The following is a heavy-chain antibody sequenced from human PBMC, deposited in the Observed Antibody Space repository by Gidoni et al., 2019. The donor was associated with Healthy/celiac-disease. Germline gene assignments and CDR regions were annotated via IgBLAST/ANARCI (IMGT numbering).Heavy chain of an antibody. D-gene: IGHD3-10*01. CDR2: INHSGST. J-gene: IGHJ5*02. V-gene: IGHV4-34*01. Sequence: QVQLQQWGAGLLKPSETLSLTCAVYGGSFSGYYWSWIRQPPGKGLEWIGEINHSGSTNYNPSLKSRVTISVDTSKNQFSLKLSSVTAADTAVYYCARAPPGGWFDPWGQGTLVTVSS. CDR3: ARAPPGGWFDP. CDR1: GGSFSGYY.